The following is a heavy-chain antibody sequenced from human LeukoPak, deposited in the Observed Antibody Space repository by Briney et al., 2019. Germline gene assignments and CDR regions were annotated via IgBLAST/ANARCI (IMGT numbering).Heavy chain of an antibody. CDR1: GGSFSGYY. Sequence: PSETLSLTCAVYGGSFSGYYWSWIRQPPGKGLEWIGEINHSGSTNYNPSLKSRVTISVDTSKNQFSLKLNSVTAADTAVYYCARLDDRAARIAAGRSSTWSSRRGFDYWGQGTLVTVSS. CDR3: ARLDDRAARIAAGRSSTWSSRRGFDY. V-gene: IGHV4-34*01. D-gene: IGHD6-13*01. J-gene: IGHJ4*02. CDR2: INHSGST.